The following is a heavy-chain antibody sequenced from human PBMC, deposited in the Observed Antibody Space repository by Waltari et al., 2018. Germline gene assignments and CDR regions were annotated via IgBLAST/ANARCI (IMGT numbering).Heavy chain of an antibody. J-gene: IGHJ4*02. CDR2: IYFSGST. CDR3: ARDPGYYDTSGYPAYFDY. CDR1: GYSISSGYY. D-gene: IGHD3-22*01. V-gene: IGHV4-38-2*02. Sequence: QVQLQESGPGLVKPSETLSLTCTVSGYSISSGYYWGWIRQPPGKGLEWIGSIYFSGSTYYNPSLKSRGTISGDTSKNQFSLKLSSVTAADTAVYYCARDPGYYDTSGYPAYFDYWGQGTLVTVSS.